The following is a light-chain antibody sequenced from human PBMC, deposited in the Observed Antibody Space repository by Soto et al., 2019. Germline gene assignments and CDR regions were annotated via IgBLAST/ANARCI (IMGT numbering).Light chain of an antibody. CDR2: EVT. CDR3: CSHSSSITWM. J-gene: IGLJ3*02. Sequence: QSALTQTASVSGSPGQSITISCTGTSSDVGGYNFVSWYQQHPGKAPKLIIHEVTNRPSGVSGRFSGSKSGNTAFLTISGLQAEDDAVYYCCSHSSSITWMFGGGTKLTVL. V-gene: IGLV2-14*03. CDR1: SSDVGGYNF.